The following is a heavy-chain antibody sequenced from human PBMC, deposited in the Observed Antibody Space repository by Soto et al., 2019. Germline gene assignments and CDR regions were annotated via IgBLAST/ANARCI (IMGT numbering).Heavy chain of an antibody. Sequence: VNPTQTLTLTCTFSGFSLRSSGMCVTWIRQPPGKALEWLARIDWNDDKHYSTSLKTRLTISKDTSKNQVVLTMTNVDPADTATYYCARIDTIYSSSSALPDYWGQGTLVTVSS. CDR3: ARIDTIYSSSSALPDY. J-gene: IGHJ4*02. V-gene: IGHV2-70*11. CDR2: IDWNDDK. CDR1: GFSLRSSGMC. D-gene: IGHD6-6*01.